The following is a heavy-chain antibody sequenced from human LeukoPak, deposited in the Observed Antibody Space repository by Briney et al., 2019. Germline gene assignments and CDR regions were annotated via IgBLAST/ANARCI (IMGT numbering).Heavy chain of an antibody. CDR3: AREVGYYGSGSYGSRAFDI. D-gene: IGHD3-10*01. CDR2: IYYSGST. V-gene: IGHV4-59*01. J-gene: IGHJ3*02. CDR1: GGSISSYY. Sequence: SETLSLTCTVSGGSISSYYWSWIRQPAGKGLEWIGYIYYSGSTNYNPSLKSRVTISVDTSKNQFSLKLSSVTAADTAVYYCAREVGYYGSGSYGSRAFDIWGQGTMVTVSS.